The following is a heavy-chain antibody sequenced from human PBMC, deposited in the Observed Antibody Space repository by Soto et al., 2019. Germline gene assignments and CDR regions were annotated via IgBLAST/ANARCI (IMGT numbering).Heavy chain of an antibody. Sequence: GVSVKGSCKASGRTFSSYAISWVRQAPGQGLEWMGGIIPIFGTANYAQKFQGRVTITADESTSTAYMELSSLRSEDTAVYYCAIPSTTVTTLSYYGMDVWGQGTTVTVSS. D-gene: IGHD4-17*01. CDR3: AIPSTTVTTLSYYGMDV. J-gene: IGHJ6*02. CDR1: GRTFSSYA. CDR2: IIPIFGTA. V-gene: IGHV1-69*13.